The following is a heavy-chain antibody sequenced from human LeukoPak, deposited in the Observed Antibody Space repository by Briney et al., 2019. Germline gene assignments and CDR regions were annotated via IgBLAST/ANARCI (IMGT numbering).Heavy chain of an antibody. CDR1: GFTFSSYA. J-gene: IGHJ4*02. CDR3: AKSDDSSGYNFDY. D-gene: IGHD3-22*01. V-gene: IGHV3-23*01. Sequence: GGSLRLSCAASGFTFSSYAMPWVRQAPGKGLEGVSVISGSGGSTYYADSVKGRFTISRDNSKNTLYLQMNSLRAEDTAVYYCAKSDDSSGYNFDYWGQGTLVTVSS. CDR2: ISGSGGST.